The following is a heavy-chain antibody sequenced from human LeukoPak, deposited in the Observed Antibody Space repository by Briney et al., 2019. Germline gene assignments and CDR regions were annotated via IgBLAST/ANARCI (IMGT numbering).Heavy chain of an antibody. Sequence: PSETLSLTCTVSGGSISSYYWSWIRQPAGKGLEWIGRIYTSGSTNYNPPLKSRVTMSVDTSKNQFSLKLSSVTAADTAVYYCARDRNDYVWGSYHLYWGQGTLVTVSS. CDR1: GGSISSYY. CDR2: IYTSGST. CDR3: ARDRNDYVWGSYHLY. D-gene: IGHD3-16*02. V-gene: IGHV4-4*07. J-gene: IGHJ4*02.